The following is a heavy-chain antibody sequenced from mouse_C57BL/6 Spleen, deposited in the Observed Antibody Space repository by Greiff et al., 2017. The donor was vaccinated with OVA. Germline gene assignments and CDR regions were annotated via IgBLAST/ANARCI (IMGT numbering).Heavy chain of an antibody. V-gene: IGHV1-81*01. CDR2: IYPRSGNT. CDR3: ASSLMDY. J-gene: IGHJ4*01. CDR1: GYTFTSYG. Sequence: VQLQQSGAELARPGASVKLSCTASGYTFTSYGISWVKQRTGQGLEWIGEIYPRSGNTYYTEKFKGKATLTADKSSSTAYLELRSLTSEDSAVYFCASSLMDYWGKGTSVTVSS.